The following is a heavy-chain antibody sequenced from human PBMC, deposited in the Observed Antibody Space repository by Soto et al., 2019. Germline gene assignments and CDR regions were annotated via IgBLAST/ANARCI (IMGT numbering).Heavy chain of an antibody. CDR3: ASRYDRSDY. Sequence: QVQLVQSGAEVKKPGSSVKVSCKASGGTFSIYTISWVRQAPGQGFEWMGRIIPILGLANYAQKFQARVTITADKSTSKAYMELSSLGSEDTAVYSCASRYDRSDYWGQGTLVTVSS. CDR2: IIPILGLA. CDR1: GGTFSIYT. J-gene: IGHJ4*02. D-gene: IGHD3-22*01. V-gene: IGHV1-69*02.